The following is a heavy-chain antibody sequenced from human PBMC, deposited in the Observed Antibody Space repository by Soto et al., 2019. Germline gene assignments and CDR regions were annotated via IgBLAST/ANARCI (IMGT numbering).Heavy chain of an antibody. CDR3: AKAVHLGELSAVRGAYYYYMDV. CDR1: GFTFSSYA. D-gene: IGHD3-16*02. CDR2: ISGSGGST. J-gene: IGHJ6*03. Sequence: GGSLRLSCAASGFTFSSYAMSWVRQAPGKGLEWVSAISGSGGSTYYADSGKGRVTISRGNSKNTLYLQMNSLRAEDTAVYYWAKAVHLGELSAVRGAYYYYMDVWGKGTTVTVSS. V-gene: IGHV3-23*01.